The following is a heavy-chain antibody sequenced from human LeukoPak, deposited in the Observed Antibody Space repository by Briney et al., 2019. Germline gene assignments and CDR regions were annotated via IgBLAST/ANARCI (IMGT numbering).Heavy chain of an antibody. CDR1: GLIVSSNH. D-gene: IGHD6-19*01. Sequence: GGSLRLSCVVSGLIVSSNHMSWVRQAPGKGLEWVSVIYSGGSTYYADSVKGRFTISRDNSKNTLYLQMNSLRAEDTAVYYCARGGSSGRWYFDLWGRGTLVTVSS. J-gene: IGHJ2*01. CDR2: IYSGGST. V-gene: IGHV3-53*01. CDR3: ARGGSSGRWYFDL.